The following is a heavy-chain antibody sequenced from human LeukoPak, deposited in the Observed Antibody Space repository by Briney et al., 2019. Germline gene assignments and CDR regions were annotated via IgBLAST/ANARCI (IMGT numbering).Heavy chain of an antibody. D-gene: IGHD2-2*01. V-gene: IGHV4-4*09. CDR3: ARRYCSSTSGYRDAFDI. CDR2: IYTNGST. J-gene: IGHJ3*02. CDR1: GGSISSYY. Sequence: SETLSLTCTVSGGSISSYYWSWIRQPPGKGLEWIGYIYTNGSTNYNPSLKSRVTISVDTSKNQFSLKLSSVTAADTAVYYCARRYCSSTSGYRDAFDIWGQGTMVTVSS.